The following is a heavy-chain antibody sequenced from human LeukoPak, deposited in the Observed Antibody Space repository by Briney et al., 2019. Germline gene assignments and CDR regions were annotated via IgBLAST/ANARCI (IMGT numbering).Heavy chain of an antibody. CDR3: ARGPDLYDSDRYFDY. Sequence: GGSLRLSCAASGFTFSTYAMHWVRQAPGKWLEWVTTISYDGSNKYYADSVKGRFTTSRDNSKNTLYLQMNSLRGEDTAVYYCARGPDLYDSDRYFDYWRQRTLLTVSS. V-gene: IGHV3-30-3*01. D-gene: IGHD3-22*01. CDR1: GFTFSTYA. CDR2: ISYDGSNK. J-gene: IGHJ4*02.